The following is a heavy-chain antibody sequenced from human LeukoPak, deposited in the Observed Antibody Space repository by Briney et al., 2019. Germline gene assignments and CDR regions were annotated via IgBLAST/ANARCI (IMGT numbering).Heavy chain of an antibody. CDR1: GFAFSSYS. CDR2: ISSSSSYI. CDR3: ARAIVVVTAFDY. D-gene: IGHD2-21*02. Sequence: PGGSLGLSCAASGFAFSSYSMNWVRQAPGEGLEWVSSISSSSSYIYYADSVNGRFTISRDNAKNSLYLQMNSLRAEDTAVYYCARAIVVVTAFDYWGQGTLVTVSS. V-gene: IGHV3-21*01. J-gene: IGHJ4*02.